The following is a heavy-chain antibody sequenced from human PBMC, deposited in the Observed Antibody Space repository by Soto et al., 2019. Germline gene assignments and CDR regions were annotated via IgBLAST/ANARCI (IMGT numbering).Heavy chain of an antibody. V-gene: IGHV4-39*01. D-gene: IGHD2-2*01. CDR2: IYYSGST. CDR3: ASDISLVPAAAYYYYGMDV. CDR1: GGSISSSSYY. Sequence: SETLSLTCTVSGGSISSSSYYWGWIRQPPGKGLEWIGSIYYSGSTNYNPSLKSRVTISVDTSKNQFSLKLISVTAADTAVYYCASDISLVPAAAYYYYGMDVWGQGTTVT. J-gene: IGHJ6*02.